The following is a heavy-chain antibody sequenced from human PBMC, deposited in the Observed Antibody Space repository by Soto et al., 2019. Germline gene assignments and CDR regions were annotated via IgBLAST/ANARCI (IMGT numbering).Heavy chain of an antibody. V-gene: IGHV1-69*01. CDR3: ARWLADYYDSSGYLNAFDI. Sequence: QVQLVQSGAEVKKPGSSVKVSCKASGGTFSSYAISWVRQAPGQGLEWMGGIIPIFGTANYAQKFQGRVTITADESTSTAYMELSSLRSEDTAVYYCARWLADYYDSSGYLNAFDIWGQGTMATVSS. J-gene: IGHJ3*02. D-gene: IGHD3-22*01. CDR2: IIPIFGTA. CDR1: GGTFSSYA.